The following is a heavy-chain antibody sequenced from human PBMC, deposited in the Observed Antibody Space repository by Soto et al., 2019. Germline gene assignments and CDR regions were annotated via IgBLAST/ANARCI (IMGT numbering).Heavy chain of an antibody. V-gene: IGHV3-23*01. CDR1: GFTSSNYA. D-gene: IGHD5-18*01. CDR2: ISAGGGDT. CDR3: TKLPGGYSYGWYYFDY. Sequence: PGGSLRLSCAASGFTSSNYAMSWVRQAPGKGLEWVSSISAGGGDTYYADSVKGRFTVSRDNSKNTLYLQMDSLRVEDTALYYCTKLPGGYSYGWYYFDYWGQGAQVTVSS. J-gene: IGHJ4*02.